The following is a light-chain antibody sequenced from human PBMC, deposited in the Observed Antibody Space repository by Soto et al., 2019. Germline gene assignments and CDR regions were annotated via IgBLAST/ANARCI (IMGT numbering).Light chain of an antibody. Sequence: QTVVTQSPSASASLGASVKLTCTLSSGHSSYAIAWHQQQPEKGPRYLMKLNSDGSHGRGDGIPDRFSGSSSGAVRYLTISSLQSEDEADYYCQTWGTGIQVFGGGTKVTVL. CDR3: QTWGTGIQV. CDR2: LNSDGSH. J-gene: IGLJ3*02. V-gene: IGLV4-69*01. CDR1: SGHSSYA.